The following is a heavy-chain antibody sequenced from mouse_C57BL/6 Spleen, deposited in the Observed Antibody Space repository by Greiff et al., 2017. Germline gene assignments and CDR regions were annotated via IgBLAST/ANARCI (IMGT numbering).Heavy chain of an antibody. CDR1: GYTFTSYW. J-gene: IGHJ2*01. CDR2: IHPNSGST. CDR3: ARSWRAEGDY. Sequence: QVQLQQPGAELVKPGASVTLSCKASGYTFTSYWMHWVKQRPGQGLEWIGMIHPNSGSTNYNEKFKSKAILTVDKSSSTAYMQLSSLTSEDSAVYYCARSWRAEGDYWGQGTTLTVSS. V-gene: IGHV1-64*01.